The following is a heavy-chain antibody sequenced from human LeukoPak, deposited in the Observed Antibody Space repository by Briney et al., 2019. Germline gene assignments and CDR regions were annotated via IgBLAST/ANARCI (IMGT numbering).Heavy chain of an antibody. Sequence: GGSLRLSCAASGFPFSSYAMSWVRQAPGKGLEWVSAISGSCGSTYYADSVKGRFTISRDNSKNTLYLQMNSLRAEDTAVYYCAKDLFGGSYRTFDYWGQGTLVTVSS. CDR1: GFPFSSYA. J-gene: IGHJ4*02. CDR2: ISGSCGST. D-gene: IGHD1-26*01. V-gene: IGHV3-23*01. CDR3: AKDLFGGSYRTFDY.